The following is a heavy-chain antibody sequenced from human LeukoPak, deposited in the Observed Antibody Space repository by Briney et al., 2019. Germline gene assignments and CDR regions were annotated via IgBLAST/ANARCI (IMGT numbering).Heavy chain of an antibody. CDR1: GFTFSSYA. CDR3: AKAILMLYVTLDY. D-gene: IGHD2-8*01. CDR2: ISVSGGTT. J-gene: IGHJ4*02. V-gene: IGHV3-23*01. Sequence: GGSLRLSCAGSGFTFSSYAMSWVRQAPGTGLEWVSGISVSGGTTYYADSVKGRFTISRDNSKNTLYLQLNNLRAEDTAVFYCAKAILMLYVTLDYWGQGTLVTVSS.